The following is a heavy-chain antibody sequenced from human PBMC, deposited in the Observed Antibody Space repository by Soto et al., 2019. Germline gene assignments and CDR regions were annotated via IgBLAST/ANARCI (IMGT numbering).Heavy chain of an antibody. D-gene: IGHD3-22*01. CDR3: ATPQDYDGCLDS. J-gene: IGHJ4*02. Sequence: PGGSLRLSCAASGFTFSYYAMHWVRQAPGKGLEYVSAISSNGGSTYYANSVKGRFTISRDNSKNTLYLQMGSLRAEDTAVYYCATPQDYDGCLDSWGQGTLVTVSS. V-gene: IGHV3-64*01. CDR1: GFTFSYYA. CDR2: ISSNGGST.